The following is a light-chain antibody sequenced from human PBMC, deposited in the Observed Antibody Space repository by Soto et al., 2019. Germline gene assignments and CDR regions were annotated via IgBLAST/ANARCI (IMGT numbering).Light chain of an antibody. CDR2: DVS. J-gene: IGLJ1*01. Sequence: QSALTQPASVSGSPGQSITISCTGTSSDVGGYNYVSWYQQHPGKAPKLMIYDVSNRPSGVSNRFSGSKSGNTASLTISGLQADDEADYYCSSYTRSSTLEVFGTGTKLTVL. V-gene: IGLV2-14*01. CDR1: SSDVGGYNY. CDR3: SSYTRSSTLEV.